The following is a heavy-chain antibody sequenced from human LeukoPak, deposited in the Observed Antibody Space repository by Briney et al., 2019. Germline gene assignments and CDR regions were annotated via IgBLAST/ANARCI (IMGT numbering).Heavy chain of an antibody. CDR3: ATESGYCSSTSCYTWLDP. CDR1: GFTFSSYS. V-gene: IGHV3-21*01. Sequence: KPGGPLRLSCAASGFTFSSYSVNWVRQAPGKGLEWVASISTSSSYVYYADSVKGRFTISRDNAKNSLYLQMNSLRAEDTAVYYCATESGYCSSTSCYTWLDPWGQGTLVTVSS. CDR2: ISTSSSYV. J-gene: IGHJ5*02. D-gene: IGHD2-2*01.